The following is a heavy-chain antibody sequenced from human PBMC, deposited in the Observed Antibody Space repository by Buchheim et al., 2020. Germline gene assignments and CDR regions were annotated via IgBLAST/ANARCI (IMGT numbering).Heavy chain of an antibody. D-gene: IGHD2-2*01. Sequence: QLQLQESGPGLVKPSETLSLTCTVSGGSISSSSYYWGWIRQPPGKGLEWIGCIYYSVSTYYNPSLKSRVTISVDTYKNQFSLKLSSVTAADTAVYYCARHSGYQLLSPNWFDPWGQGTL. CDR3: ARHSGYQLLSPNWFDP. CDR2: IYYSVST. V-gene: IGHV4-39*01. J-gene: IGHJ5*02. CDR1: GGSISSSSYY.